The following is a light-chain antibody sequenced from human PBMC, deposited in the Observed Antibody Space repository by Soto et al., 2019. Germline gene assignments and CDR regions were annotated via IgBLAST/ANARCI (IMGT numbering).Light chain of an antibody. CDR3: QQYDSSPPRT. V-gene: IGKV3-20*01. J-gene: IGKJ1*01. Sequence: EIVLTQSPGTLSLSPGERASLSCRASQSVGSSYLAWYQQKPGQAPRLLIYGASSRATGIPDRFSGSGSGTDFTLTISRLEPEDFAVYYCQQYDSSPPRTFGQGTKV. CDR2: GAS. CDR1: QSVGSSY.